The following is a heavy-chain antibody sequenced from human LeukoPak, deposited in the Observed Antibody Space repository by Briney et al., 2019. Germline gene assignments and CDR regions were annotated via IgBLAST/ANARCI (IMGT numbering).Heavy chain of an antibody. Sequence: GGSLRLSCAASGFSFKDYNMHWVRQAPGKGLEWVAVITYDGGNEYYTDSVKGRFTTSRDNSKSTLYLQMNSLRTEDTAVYYCAKVRWDNSGWYYLDSWGQGTLVTVSS. V-gene: IGHV3-30*18. CDR2: ITYDGGNE. CDR3: AKVRWDNSGWYYLDS. CDR1: GFSFKDYN. J-gene: IGHJ4*02. D-gene: IGHD6-19*01.